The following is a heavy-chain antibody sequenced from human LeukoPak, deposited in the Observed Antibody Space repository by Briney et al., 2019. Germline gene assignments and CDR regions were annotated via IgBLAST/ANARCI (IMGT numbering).Heavy chain of an antibody. J-gene: IGHJ4*02. Sequence: ASVKVSCKAFGYTFTSYGITWVRQATGQGLEWMGWMNPNSGNTGYAQKFQGRVTITRNTSISTAYMELSSLRSEDTAVYYCARAKQHPDYWGQGTLVTVSS. D-gene: IGHD6-13*01. CDR1: GYTFTSYG. V-gene: IGHV1-8*02. CDR2: MNPNSGNT. CDR3: ARAKQHPDY.